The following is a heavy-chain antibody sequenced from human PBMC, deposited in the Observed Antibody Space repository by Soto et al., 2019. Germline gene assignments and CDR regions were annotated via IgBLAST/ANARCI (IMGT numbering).Heavy chain of an antibody. CDR1: GYSFTSYW. Sequence: PGESLKISCKGSGYSFTSYWIGWVRQMPGKGLEWMGIIYPGDSDTRYSPSFQGQVTISADKSISTAYLQWSSLKASDTARYYCARPRSSSRNYYGMDVWGQGTTVTVSS. D-gene: IGHD6-13*01. V-gene: IGHV5-51*01. CDR2: IYPGDSDT. J-gene: IGHJ6*02. CDR3: ARPRSSSRNYYGMDV.